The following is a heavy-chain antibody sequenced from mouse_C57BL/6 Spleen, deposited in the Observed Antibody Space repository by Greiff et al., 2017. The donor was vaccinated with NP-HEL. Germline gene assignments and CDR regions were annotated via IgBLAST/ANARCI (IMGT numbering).Heavy chain of an antibody. D-gene: IGHD2-5*01. J-gene: IGHJ4*01. V-gene: IGHV1-7*01. CDR1: GYTFTSYW. CDR3: ARFYSNYAGAYYYAMDY. Sequence: VQLQQSGAELAKPGASVKLSCKASGYTFTSYWMHWVKQRPGQGLEWIGYINPSSGYTKYNQKFKDKATLTADKSSSTAYMQLISLTYEDSAVYYCARFYSNYAGAYYYAMDYWGQGTSVTVSS. CDR2: INPSSGYT.